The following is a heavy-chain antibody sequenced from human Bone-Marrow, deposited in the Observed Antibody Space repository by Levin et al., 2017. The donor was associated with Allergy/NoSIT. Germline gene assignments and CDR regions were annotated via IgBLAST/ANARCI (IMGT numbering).Heavy chain of an antibody. D-gene: IGHD4-17*01. CDR1: GYTFTAYS. CDR3: ARDGDDGDYTFLENYGMDV. J-gene: IGHJ6*02. Sequence: ASVKVSCKPSGYTFTAYSIHWVRQAPGQRPEWMGRINPHSGATEYAQKFQGRVTMTRDTSIGTAYMELTSLRSDDTSVYYCARDGDDGDYTFLENYGMDVWGQGTTVTVS. CDR2: INPHSGAT. V-gene: IGHV1-2*06.